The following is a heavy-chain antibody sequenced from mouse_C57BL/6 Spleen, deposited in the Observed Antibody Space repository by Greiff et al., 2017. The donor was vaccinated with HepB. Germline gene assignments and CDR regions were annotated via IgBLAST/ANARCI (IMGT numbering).Heavy chain of an antibody. V-gene: IGHV5-16*01. CDR1: GFTFSDYY. CDR3: AREAPHYAMDY. Sequence: EVQVVESEGGLVQPGSSMKLSCTASGFTFSDYYMAWVRQVPEKGLEWVANINYDGSSTYYLDSLKSRFIISRDNAKNILYLQMSSLKSEDTATYYCAREAPHYAMDYWGQGTSVTVSS. CDR2: INYDGSST. J-gene: IGHJ4*01.